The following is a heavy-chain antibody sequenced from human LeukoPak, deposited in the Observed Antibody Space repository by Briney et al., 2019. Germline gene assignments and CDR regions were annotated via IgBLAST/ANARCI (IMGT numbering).Heavy chain of an antibody. J-gene: IGHJ5*02. V-gene: IGHV1-46*01. Sequence: ASVKVSCKASGYTFTSYDINWVRQAPGQGLEWMGIINPSGDNTNYAQKFQGRVTMTRDMSTTTVYMELSSLRSEDTAVYYCARGPHIRTYDRDNWFDPWGQGTLVTVSS. CDR2: INPSGDNT. CDR3: ARGPHIRTYDRDNWFDP. CDR1: GYTFTSYD. D-gene: IGHD3-3*01.